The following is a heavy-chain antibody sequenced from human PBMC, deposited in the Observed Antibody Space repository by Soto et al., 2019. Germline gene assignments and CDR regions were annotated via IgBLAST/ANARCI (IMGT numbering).Heavy chain of an antibody. Sequence: GGSLRLSCAGAGFTFSSYGMHWVRQAPGKGLEWVSAISGSGGSTYYADSVKGRFTISRDNSKSTLYLQMNSLRAEDTAVYSCAKALGSSSWYYFDCWGQGTLVTVSS. CDR2: ISGSGGST. CDR1: GFTFSSYG. V-gene: IGHV3-23*01. CDR3: AKALGSSSWYYFDC. D-gene: IGHD6-13*01. J-gene: IGHJ4*02.